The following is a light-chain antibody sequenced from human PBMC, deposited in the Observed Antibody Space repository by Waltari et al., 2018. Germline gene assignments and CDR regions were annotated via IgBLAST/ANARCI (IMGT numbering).Light chain of an antibody. V-gene: IGLV1-47*01. CDR3: AAWDDSLSGLV. CDR1: SPNIGSNY. Sequence: QSVLTQPPSASGTPGQKVTISCHGRSPNIGSNYVYWYQQFPGTAPKLLIYKNNQRPSGVPDRFSDSKSGTSASLAINGLRSEDEADYYCAAWDDSLSGLVLGGGTKVTVL. CDR2: KNN. J-gene: IGLJ3*02.